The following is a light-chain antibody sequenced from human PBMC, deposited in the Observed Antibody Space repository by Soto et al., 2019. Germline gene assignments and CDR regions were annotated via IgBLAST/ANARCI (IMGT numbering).Light chain of an antibody. CDR1: QSISTY. J-gene: IGKJ1*01. CDR3: QQYNSYWT. V-gene: IGKV1-5*01. Sequence: DIQMTQSPSSLSASVGARVTITCRASQSISTYLIWYQQKPGKAPKLRIYDASSLESGVPSRLSGSGSGTEFTLTISSLQPDDFATYYCQQYNSYWTFGQGTKVDIK. CDR2: DAS.